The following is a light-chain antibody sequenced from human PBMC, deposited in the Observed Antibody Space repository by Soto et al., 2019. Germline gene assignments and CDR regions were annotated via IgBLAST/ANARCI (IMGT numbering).Light chain of an antibody. CDR2: EGS. J-gene: IGLJ1*01. CDR1: SSDVGSYDF. V-gene: IGLV2-23*01. CDR3: CSYAGRDTLYV. Sequence: QSALTQPASVSGSPRQSITISCTGTSSDVGSYDFVSWYQQHPGKAPKLIIYEGSKRPSGVSNRFSGSKSGNTASLTISGLQAEDEADYYCCSYAGRDTLYVFGTGTKLTVL.